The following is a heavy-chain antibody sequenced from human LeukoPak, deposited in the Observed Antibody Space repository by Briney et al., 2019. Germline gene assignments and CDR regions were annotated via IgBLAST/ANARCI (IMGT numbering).Heavy chain of an antibody. CDR1: GYSISSGYY. CDR3: ARVPLNCGGDCSGFDY. CDR2: IYHSGST. V-gene: IGHV4-38-2*01. D-gene: IGHD2-21*02. J-gene: IGHJ4*02. Sequence: PSETLSLTCAVSGYSISSGYYWSWIRQPPGKGLEWVGSIYHSGSTYYNPSLKSRVTISVDTSKNQFSLKLSSVTAADTAVYYCARVPLNCGGDCSGFDYWGQGTLVTVSS.